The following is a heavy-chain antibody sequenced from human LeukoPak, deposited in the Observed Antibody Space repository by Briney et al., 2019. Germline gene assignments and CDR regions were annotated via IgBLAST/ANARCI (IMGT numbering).Heavy chain of an antibody. CDR1: GGSISSSNW. D-gene: IGHD3-22*01. V-gene: IGHV4-4*02. Sequence: SETLSLTCAVSGGSISSSNWWSWVRQPPGKGLEWIGEIYHSGSTNYNPSLKSRVTISVDKSKNQFSLKLSSVTAADTAVYYCARVPLNDYYDSSGYFYWGQGTLVTVSS. CDR2: IYHSGST. CDR3: ARVPLNDYYDSSGYFY. J-gene: IGHJ4*02.